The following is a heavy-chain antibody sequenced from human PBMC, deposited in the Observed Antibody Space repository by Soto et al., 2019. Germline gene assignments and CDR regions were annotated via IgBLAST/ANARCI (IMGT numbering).Heavy chain of an antibody. CDR1: GFTFSSYW. CDR3: ARAGKDCSGGSCPEFGDFDY. Sequence: GGSLRLSCAASGFTFSSYWMSWVRQAPGKGLEWVANIKQDGSEKYYVDSVKGRFTISRDNAKNSLYLQMNSLRAEDTAVYYCARAGKDCSGGSCPEFGDFDYWGQGTLVTVSS. V-gene: IGHV3-7*01. CDR2: IKQDGSEK. J-gene: IGHJ4*02. D-gene: IGHD2-15*01.